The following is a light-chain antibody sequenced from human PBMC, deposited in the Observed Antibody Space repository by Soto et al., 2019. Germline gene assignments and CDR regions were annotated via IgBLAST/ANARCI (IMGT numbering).Light chain of an antibody. J-gene: IGKJ1*01. CDR1: QSVNIN. CDR2: GAS. CDR3: QHYNNWPPWT. Sequence: EIVMTQSPATQSVSPGERATLSCRASQSVNINLAWYQQKPGQAPRLLIYGASTRATGIPARFSGSGSGTEFTLTISSLQSEDLAVYYCQHYNNWPPWTFGQGTKVEIK. V-gene: IGKV3-15*01.